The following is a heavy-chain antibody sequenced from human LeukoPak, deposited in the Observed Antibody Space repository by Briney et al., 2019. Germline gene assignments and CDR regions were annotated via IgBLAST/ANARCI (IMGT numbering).Heavy chain of an antibody. CDR2: IYPGDSDT. D-gene: IGHD2-2*01. V-gene: IGHV5-51*01. J-gene: IGHJ5*02. CDR3: ARGGYCSSTSCYSRGWFDP. CDR1: GYSFTNYW. Sequence: GESLKISCKGSGYSFTNYWIGWVRQMPGKGLEWMGIIYPGDSDTRYSPSFQGQVTISADKSISTAYLQWSSLKASDTAMYYCARGGYCSSTSCYSRGWFDPWGQGTLVTVSS.